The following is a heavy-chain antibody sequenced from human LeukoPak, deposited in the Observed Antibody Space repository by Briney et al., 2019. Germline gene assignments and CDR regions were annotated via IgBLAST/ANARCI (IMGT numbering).Heavy chain of an antibody. D-gene: IGHD1-1*01. CDR3: ASRVITNPW. J-gene: IGHJ4*02. V-gene: IGHV4-39*01. Sequence: PSETLSLTCTVSGGSISSSSYYWGWIRQPPGKGLEWIGSIYYSGSTYYNPSHKSRVTISVDTSKNQFSLKLSSVTAADTAVYYCASRVITNPWWGRGTLVTVSS. CDR2: IYYSGST. CDR1: GGSISSSSYY.